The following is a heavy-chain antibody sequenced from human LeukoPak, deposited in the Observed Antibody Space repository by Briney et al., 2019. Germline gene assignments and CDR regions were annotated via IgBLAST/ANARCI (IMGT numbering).Heavy chain of an antibody. V-gene: IGHV3-53*01. CDR2: ISSGGNT. D-gene: IGHD3-9*01. Sequence: GGSLRLSCAASGLAVSSIYMTWVRQAPGKGLEWVSVISSGGNTNYADSVKGRFTISRDNSKNTVFLQMNSLRAEDTAVYYCKARRSYDILTGYYPDRIDYWGQGTLVTVSS. J-gene: IGHJ4*02. CDR1: GLAVSSIY. CDR3: KARRSYDILTGYYPDRIDY.